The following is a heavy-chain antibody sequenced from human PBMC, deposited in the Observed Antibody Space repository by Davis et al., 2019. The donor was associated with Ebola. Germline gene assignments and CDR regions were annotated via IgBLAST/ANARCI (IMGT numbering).Heavy chain of an antibody. CDR3: ARDHGGGRMDV. CDR1: GGSISNYY. CDR2: LYYTGGT. J-gene: IGHJ6*02. D-gene: IGHD3-16*01. Sequence: MPSETLSLTCSISGGSISNYYWTWIRQPPGKGLEWIGNLYYTGGTHSSPSLKSRVTFFIDTSKDEFSLKLTSVTAADTAVYYCARDHGGGRMDVWDQGTTVTVSS. V-gene: IGHV4-59*01.